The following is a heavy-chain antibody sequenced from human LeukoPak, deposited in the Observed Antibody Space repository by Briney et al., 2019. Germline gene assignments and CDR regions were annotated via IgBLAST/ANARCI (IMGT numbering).Heavy chain of an antibody. Sequence: GGSLRLSCAASGFTFSGSAMHWVRQASGKGLEWVGRIRSKANSYATAYAASVRGRFTISRDDSKNTAYLQMNSLETEDTAVYYCASPYCSDGVCYPGYWGQRALVTVSS. V-gene: IGHV3-73*01. D-gene: IGHD2-8*01. J-gene: IGHJ4*02. CDR3: ASPYCSDGVCYPGY. CDR1: GFTFSGSA. CDR2: IRSKANSYAT.